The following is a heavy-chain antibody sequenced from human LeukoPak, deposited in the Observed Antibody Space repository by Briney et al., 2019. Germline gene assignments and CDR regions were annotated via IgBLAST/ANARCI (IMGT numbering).Heavy chain of an antibody. D-gene: IGHD2-15*01. CDR1: GFTFSSYS. V-gene: IGHV4-34*01. CDR3: ARDNVVDATSGIDY. Sequence: GSLRLSCAASGFTFSSYSMNWVRQPPGKGLEWIGEINHSGSTNYNPSLKSRVTISLDTSKNQFSLKLTSMTAADTAVYFCARDNVVDATSGIDYWGQGTLVTVSS. CDR2: INHSGST. J-gene: IGHJ4*02.